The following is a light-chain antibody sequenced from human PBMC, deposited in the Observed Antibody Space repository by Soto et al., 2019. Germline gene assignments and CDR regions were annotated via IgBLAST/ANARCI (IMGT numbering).Light chain of an antibody. Sequence: QSALTQPASASGSPGQSITISCIGTSSDVGVYDFVSWYQHHPGKAPKLLIYEVSNRPSGVSNRFSGSKSGNTASLTISGLQAEDEADYYCSSYTNNSPYVFGTGTKVTVL. CDR3: SSYTNNSPYV. CDR2: EVS. J-gene: IGLJ1*01. V-gene: IGLV2-14*01. CDR1: SSDVGVYDF.